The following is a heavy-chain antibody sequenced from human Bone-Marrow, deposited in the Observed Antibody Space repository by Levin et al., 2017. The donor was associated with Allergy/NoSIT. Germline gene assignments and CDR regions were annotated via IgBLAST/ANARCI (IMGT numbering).Heavy chain of an antibody. CDR2: IWYDGTNK. Sequence: PGGSLRLSCAASGFTFSDYGMHWVRQTPDKGLQWLAVIWYDGTNKYYANSVKGRFTISRDNSKSTLYLQMNSLRDEDTAVYYCVRSDIVVVPADPPYGMDVWGRGTAVTVSS. D-gene: IGHD2-2*01. V-gene: IGHV3-33*01. CDR3: VRSDIVVVPADPPYGMDV. J-gene: IGHJ6*02. CDR1: GFTFSDYG.